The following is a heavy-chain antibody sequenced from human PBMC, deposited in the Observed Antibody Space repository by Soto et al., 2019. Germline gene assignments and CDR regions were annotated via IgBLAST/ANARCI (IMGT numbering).Heavy chain of an antibody. CDR1: GGTFSSYA. J-gene: IGHJ4*02. CDR2: IIPIFGTA. D-gene: IGHD5-12*01. CDR3: ARVRGRDGYNWGPDY. V-gene: IGHV1-69*13. Sequence: ASVKVSCKASGGTFSSYAISWVRQAPGQGLEWMGGIIPIFGTANYAQKFQGRVTITADESTSTAYMELSSLRSEDTAVYYCARVRGRDGYNWGPDYWGQGTLVTVSS.